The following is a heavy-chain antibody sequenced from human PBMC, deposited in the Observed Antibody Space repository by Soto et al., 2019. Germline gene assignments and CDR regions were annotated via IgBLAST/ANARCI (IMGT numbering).Heavy chain of an antibody. V-gene: IGHV3-33*01. CDR2: IWYDGSNK. J-gene: IGHJ6*02. D-gene: IGHD3-16*01. Sequence: GGSLRLSCAASGFTFSSYGMHWVRQAPGKGLEWVAVIWYDGSNKYYADSVKGRFTISRDNSKNTLYQQMNSLKAEDTAVYYCARDFYEGGTYYYYYGMDVWGQGTTVTVSS. CDR3: ARDFYEGGTYYYYYGMDV. CDR1: GFTFSSYG.